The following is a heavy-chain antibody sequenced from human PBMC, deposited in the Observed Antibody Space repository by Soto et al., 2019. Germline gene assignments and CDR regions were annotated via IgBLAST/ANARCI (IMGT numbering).Heavy chain of an antibody. CDR1: GGSISSYY. CDR2: IYYSGST. J-gene: IGHJ5*02. D-gene: IGHD4-17*01. CDR3: ARENYGDYLNWFDP. V-gene: IGHV4-59*12. Sequence: SETLSLTCTFSGGSISSYYWIWIRQPPGKGLEWIGYIYYSGSTNYNPSLKSRVTISVDTSKNSLYLQMNSLRDEDTAVYYCARENYGDYLNWFDPWGQGTLVTVSS.